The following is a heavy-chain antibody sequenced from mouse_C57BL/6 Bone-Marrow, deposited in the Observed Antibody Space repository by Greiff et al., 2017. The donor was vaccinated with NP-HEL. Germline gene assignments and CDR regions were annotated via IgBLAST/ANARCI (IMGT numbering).Heavy chain of an antibody. J-gene: IGHJ2*01. V-gene: IGHV1-69*01. CDR2: IDPSDSYT. Sequence: VQLQQPGAELVMPGASVKLSCKASGYTFTSYWMHWVKQRPGQGLEWIGEIDPSDSYTNYNQKFKGKSTLTVDKSSSTAYMQLSSLTSEDSAVYYCASGDRGFDYWGQGTTLTVSS. D-gene: IGHD3-2*02. CDR3: ASGDRGFDY. CDR1: GYTFTSYW.